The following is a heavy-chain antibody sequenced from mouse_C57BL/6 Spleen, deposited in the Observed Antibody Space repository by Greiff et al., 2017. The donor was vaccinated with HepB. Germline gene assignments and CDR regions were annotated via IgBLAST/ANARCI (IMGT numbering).Heavy chain of an antibody. CDR1: GYTFTSYW. CDR2: INPSNGYT. V-gene: IGHV1-7*01. D-gene: IGHD1-1*01. J-gene: IGHJ4*01. Sequence: VQVVESGAELAKPGASVKLSCKASGYTFTSYWMHWVNQRPGQGLEWIGYINPSNGYTKYNQKFKDKATLTADKSSSPAYMQLSSLTYEDSAVYYCARKEGPYYYGSSYDAMDYWGQGTSVTVSS. CDR3: ARKEGPYYYGSSYDAMDY.